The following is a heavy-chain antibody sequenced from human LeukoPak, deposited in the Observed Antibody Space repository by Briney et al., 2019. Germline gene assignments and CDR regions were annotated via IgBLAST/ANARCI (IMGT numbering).Heavy chain of an antibody. Sequence: GASETVSCKSSGYTCTFCDINWGRQGTGQGPGWNGWMNPNSGSTGYAQKFQGRVTITRNTSISTAYMELSGLRSEDTAVYYCARGRSTGYPYYFEYWGQGTLVTVSS. CDR3: ARGRSTGYPYYFEY. CDR2: MNPNSGST. J-gene: IGHJ4*02. V-gene: IGHV1-8*03. CDR1: GYTCTFCD. D-gene: IGHD5-12*01.